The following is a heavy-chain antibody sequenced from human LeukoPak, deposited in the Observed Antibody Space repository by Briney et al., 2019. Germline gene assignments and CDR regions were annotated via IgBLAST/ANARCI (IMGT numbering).Heavy chain of an antibody. J-gene: IGHJ5*02. Sequence: GGSLRLSCTASGFTFGDYAMSWVRQAPGKGLEWVGFIRSKAYGGTTEYAASVKGRFTISRDDSKSIAYLQMNSLKTEDTVVYYCTRDPRITIFGVVPDPWGQGTLVTVSS. V-gene: IGHV3-49*04. CDR1: GFTFGDYA. CDR3: TRDPRITIFGVVPDP. D-gene: IGHD3-3*01. CDR2: IRSKAYGGTT.